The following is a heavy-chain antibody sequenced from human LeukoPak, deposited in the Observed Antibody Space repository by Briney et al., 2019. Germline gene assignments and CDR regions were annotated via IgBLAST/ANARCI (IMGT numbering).Heavy chain of an antibody. CDR2: ISYDGSNK. D-gene: IGHD3-22*01. J-gene: IGHJ4*02. CDR3: ARGKYDSSGYPLLGFDY. CDR1: GFTFSSYA. V-gene: IGHV3-30*04. Sequence: GRSLRLSCAASGFTFSSYAMHWVRQAPGKGLEWVAVISYDGSNKYYADSVKGRFTISRDNAKKSLYLQMNSLRAEDTAVYYCARGKYDSSGYPLLGFDYWGQGTLVTVSS.